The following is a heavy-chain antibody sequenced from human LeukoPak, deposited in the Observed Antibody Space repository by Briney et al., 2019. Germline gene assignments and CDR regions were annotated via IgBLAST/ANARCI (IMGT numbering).Heavy chain of an antibody. J-gene: IGHJ4*02. CDR3: ARHYVHGSCHGGH. CDR2: ICSSSRTI. V-gene: IGHV3-11*01. CDR1: GFTFSDYY. D-gene: IGHD3-16*01. Sequence: GGPLRLSCAASGFTFSDYYMSWIRQAPGKGLEWLSYICSSSRTIYYADSVKGRFTISRDNPKNSLYLQMNSLKVEDTAVYYCARHYVHGSCHGGHWGQGTLVTVSS.